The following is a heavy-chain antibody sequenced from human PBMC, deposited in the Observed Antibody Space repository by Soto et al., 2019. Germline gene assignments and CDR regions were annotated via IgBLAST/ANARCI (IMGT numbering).Heavy chain of an antibody. D-gene: IGHD3-10*01. CDR2: ISAYNGNT. Sequence: ASVKVSCKASGYTFTSYGISWVRQAPGQGLEWMGWISAYNGNTNYAQKLQGRVTMTTDTSTSTAYMELRSLRSDDTAVYYWARDRGVLLWFGELFTDDYWGQGTLVTVSS. J-gene: IGHJ4*02. CDR1: GYTFTSYG. V-gene: IGHV1-18*01. CDR3: ARDRGVLLWFGELFTDDY.